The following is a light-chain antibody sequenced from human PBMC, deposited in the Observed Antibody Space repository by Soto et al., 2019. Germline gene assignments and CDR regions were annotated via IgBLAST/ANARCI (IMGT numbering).Light chain of an antibody. CDR2: YDE. J-gene: IGLJ2*01. V-gene: IGLV1-36*01. CDR1: SSNIGNNA. Sequence: QSVLTQPPSVSEAPRQRVTISCSGSSSNIGNNAVNWYQQLPGKAPKLLIYYDELLPSGVSDRFSGSKSGTSASLAISGLQSEAEADYYCAAWDDRLNGRVFGGGTKLTVL. CDR3: AAWDDRLNGRV.